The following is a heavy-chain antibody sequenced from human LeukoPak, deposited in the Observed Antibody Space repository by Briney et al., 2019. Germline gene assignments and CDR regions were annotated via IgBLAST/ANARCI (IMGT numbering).Heavy chain of an antibody. CDR2: ISGSGGST. D-gene: IGHD6-19*01. V-gene: IGHV3-23*01. CDR1: GFTFSSYA. Sequence: AGGSLRLSCAASGFTFSSYAMSWVRQAPGKGLEWVSAISGSGGSTYYADSVKGRFTISRDNSKNTLYLQMNSLRAEDTAVYYCAKDVRSSGWYYFDYWGQGTLVTVSS. J-gene: IGHJ4*02. CDR3: AKDVRSSGWYYFDY.